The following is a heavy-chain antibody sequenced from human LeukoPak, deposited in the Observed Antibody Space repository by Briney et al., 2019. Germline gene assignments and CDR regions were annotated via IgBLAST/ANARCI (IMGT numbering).Heavy chain of an antibody. J-gene: IGHJ3*02. D-gene: IGHD3-22*01. CDR3: AKVSSDSSGYYYFGFDAFDI. V-gene: IGHV3-30*18. CDR1: GFTFSAYG. CDR2: ISYDGSNK. Sequence: GGSLRLSCAASGFTFSAYGMHWVRQAPGKGLEWVAVISYDGSNKYYADSVKGRFTISRDNSKNTLFLQMNSLRAEDTAVYYCAKVSSDSSGYYYFGFDAFDIWGQGTMVTVSS.